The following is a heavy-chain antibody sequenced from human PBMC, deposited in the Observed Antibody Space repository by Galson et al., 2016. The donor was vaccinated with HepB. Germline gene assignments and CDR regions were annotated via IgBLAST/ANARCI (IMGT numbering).Heavy chain of an antibody. D-gene: IGHD2-2*01. CDR3: AREVTSHFELDY. CDR2: VSRDASTT. V-gene: IGHV3-30-3*01. J-gene: IGHJ4*02. CDR1: GFSVSSYA. Sequence: SLRLSCAASGFSVSSYAVHWVRQAPGKGLEWVAVVSRDASTTYYAKSMKGRFTISRDNSMNTLYLQMINLRDDDTGVYFCAREVTSHFELDYWGQGTLVIVSS.